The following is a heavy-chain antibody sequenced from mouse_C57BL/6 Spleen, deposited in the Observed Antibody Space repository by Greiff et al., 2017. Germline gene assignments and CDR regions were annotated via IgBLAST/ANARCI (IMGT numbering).Heavy chain of an antibody. J-gene: IGHJ1*03. Sequence: EVQLQQSGAELVRPGASVKLSCTASGFNINDYSMHWVKQRPEQGLEWLGRIDPEDGDTEYAPKFQGKATMTAEKSSNTAYLQLSSLTSEDTAVDDCTTNGSSWYCDVWGTGTTVTVSS. D-gene: IGHD1-1*01. CDR3: TTNGSSWYCDV. CDR1: GFNINDYS. CDR2: IDPEDGDT. V-gene: IGHV14-1*01.